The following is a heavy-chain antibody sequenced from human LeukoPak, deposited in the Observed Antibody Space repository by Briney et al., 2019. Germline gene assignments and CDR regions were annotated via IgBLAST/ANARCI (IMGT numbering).Heavy chain of an antibody. Sequence: PGGSLRLSCAASGFTFSNAWMSWVRQAPGRGLEWVSVIYSGGSTYYADSVKGRFTISRDNSKNTLCLQMNSLRAEDTAVYYCAREYSSSWSYYYMDVWGKGTTVTVSS. J-gene: IGHJ6*03. V-gene: IGHV3-53*01. CDR1: GFTFSNAW. CDR3: AREYSSSWSYYYMDV. CDR2: IYSGGST. D-gene: IGHD6-13*01.